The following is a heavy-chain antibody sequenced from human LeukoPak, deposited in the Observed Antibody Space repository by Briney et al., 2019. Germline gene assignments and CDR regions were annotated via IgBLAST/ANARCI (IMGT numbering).Heavy chain of an antibody. CDR3: ARDQGVVVIDTTPDYFDY. CDR1: GFTFSDYT. Sequence: GGSLRPSCAASGFTFSDYTVYWVRLAPGKGLQWVATISYDGNIKYYADSVKGRFTISRDNSKNTLYLQMNSLRAEDTAVYYCARDQGVVVIDTTPDYFDYWGQGTLVTVSS. D-gene: IGHD2-15*01. J-gene: IGHJ4*02. CDR2: ISYDGNIK. V-gene: IGHV3-30*04.